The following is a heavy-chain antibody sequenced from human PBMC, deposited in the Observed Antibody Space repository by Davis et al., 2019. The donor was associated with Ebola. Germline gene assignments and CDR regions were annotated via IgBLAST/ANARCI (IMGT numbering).Heavy chain of an antibody. CDR1: GGTFSSYA. CDR3: AREAYSSSWYAI. V-gene: IGHV1-18*01. Sequence: SVKVSCKASGGTFSSYAISWVRQAPGQGLEWMGWISAYNGNTNYAQKLQGRVTMTTDTSTSTAYMELRSLRSDDTAVYYCAREAYSSSWYAIWGQGTLVTVSS. J-gene: IGHJ4*02. D-gene: IGHD6-13*01. CDR2: ISAYNGNT.